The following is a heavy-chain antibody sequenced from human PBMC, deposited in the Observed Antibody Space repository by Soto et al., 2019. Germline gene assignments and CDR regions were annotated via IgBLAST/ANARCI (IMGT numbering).Heavy chain of an antibody. CDR1: GGSISSSRYY. V-gene: IGHV4-39*01. CDR2: VYYMGAT. Sequence: SETLSLTCTVSGGSISSSRYYWGWIRQPPGKGLEWVGSVYYMGATYYNTSLRSRVNISVDMAKNQISLNLNSVTAADTAVYYCARHLLGFFPNAMDVWGQGTSVT. CDR3: ARHLLGFFPNAMDV. D-gene: IGHD3-3*01. J-gene: IGHJ6*02.